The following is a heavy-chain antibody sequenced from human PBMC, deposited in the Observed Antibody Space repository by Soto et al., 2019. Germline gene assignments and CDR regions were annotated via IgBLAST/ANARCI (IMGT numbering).Heavy chain of an antibody. CDR3: AREILWFGELLYGVDY. V-gene: IGHV3-64*01. D-gene: IGHD3-10*01. J-gene: IGHJ4*02. Sequence: EVQLVESGGGLVQPGGSLRLSCAASGFTFSSYAMHWVRQAPGKGLEYVSAISSNGGSTYYANSVKGRFTISRDNSKNTLYLQMGSLRAEDMAVYYCAREILWFGELLYGVDYWGQGTLVTVSS. CDR1: GFTFSSYA. CDR2: ISSNGGST.